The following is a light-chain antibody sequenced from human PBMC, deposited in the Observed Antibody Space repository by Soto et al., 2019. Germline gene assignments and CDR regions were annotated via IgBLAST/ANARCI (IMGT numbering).Light chain of an antibody. V-gene: IGLV2-14*01. Sequence: QSVLTQPASVSGSPGQSITISCIGTSSDVGGYNYVSWYQQHPDKAPKLVIYNVSNRPSGVSDHFSGSKSGNTASLIISGLQAEDEADYYCSSYTSISTVVFGGGTKLTVL. CDR2: NVS. CDR1: SSDVGGYNY. CDR3: SSYTSISTVV. J-gene: IGLJ2*01.